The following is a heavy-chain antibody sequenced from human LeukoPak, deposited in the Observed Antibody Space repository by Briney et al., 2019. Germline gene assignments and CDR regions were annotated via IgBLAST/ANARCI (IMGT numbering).Heavy chain of an antibody. CDR1: GFTFSSYA. J-gene: IGHJ5*02. D-gene: IGHD2/OR15-2a*01. Sequence: GSLRLSCAASGFTFSSYAMSWVRQAPGKGLEWIGEINHSGSTNYNPSLKSRVTISVDTSKNQFSLKLSSVTAADTAVYYCARSSASMSRGLWFDPWGQGTLVTVSS. CDR3: ARSSASMSRGLWFDP. CDR2: INHSGST. V-gene: IGHV4-34*01.